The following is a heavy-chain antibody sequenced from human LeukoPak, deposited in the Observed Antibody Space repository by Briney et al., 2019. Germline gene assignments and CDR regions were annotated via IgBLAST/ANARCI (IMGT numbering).Heavy chain of an antibody. D-gene: IGHD3-10*01. CDR2: ISSSSSYI. CDR1: GFTFSSYS. J-gene: IGHJ3*02. Sequence: PGGSLRLSCAASGFTFSSYSMNWVRQAPGKGLEWVSSISSSSSYIYYADSVKGRFTISRDNAKNSLYLQMNSLRAEDTAVYYCARWPGEFRPDAFDIWGQGTMVTVSS. CDR3: ARWPGEFRPDAFDI. V-gene: IGHV3-21*01.